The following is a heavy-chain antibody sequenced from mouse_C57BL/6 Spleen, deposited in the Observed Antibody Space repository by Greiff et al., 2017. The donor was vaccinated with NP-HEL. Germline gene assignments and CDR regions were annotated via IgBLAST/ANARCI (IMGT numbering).Heavy chain of an antibody. Sequence: EVQLQQSGPGLVKPSQSLSLTCSVTGYSITSGYYWNWIRQFPGNKLEWMGYISYDGSNNYNPSLKNRISITRDTSKNQFFLKLNSVTTEDTATYYCARVGTTAGFDYWGQGTTLTVSS. CDR2: ISYDGSN. CDR1: GYSITSGYY. D-gene: IGHD1-2*01. J-gene: IGHJ2*01. CDR3: ARVGTTAGFDY. V-gene: IGHV3-6*01.